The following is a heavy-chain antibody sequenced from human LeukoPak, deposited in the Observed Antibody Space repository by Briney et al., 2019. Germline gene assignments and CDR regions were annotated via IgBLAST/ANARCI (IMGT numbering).Heavy chain of an antibody. Sequence: SETLSLTCTVSGGSISSYYWSWIRQPPGKGLECIGYINYSGSTNYNPSLKSRVTISKATSKNQFSLKLNSVTAADTALYYCARFVGSSWLAFDIWGQGTMVTVSS. D-gene: IGHD6-13*01. V-gene: IGHV4-59*01. CDR1: GGSISSYY. J-gene: IGHJ3*02. CDR3: ARFVGSSWLAFDI. CDR2: INYSGST.